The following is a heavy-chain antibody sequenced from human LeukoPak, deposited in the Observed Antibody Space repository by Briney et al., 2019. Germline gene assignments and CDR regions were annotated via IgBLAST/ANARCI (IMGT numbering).Heavy chain of an antibody. D-gene: IGHD3-22*01. CDR2: INHSGGT. CDR1: GGSFSGYY. Sequence: SETLSLTCAVYGGSFSGYYWSWIRQPPGKGLEWIGEINHSGGTNYNPSLKSRVTISVDTSKNQFSLKLSSVTAADTAVYYCARRRTTYYYDSSGYYHDYWGQGTLVTVSS. V-gene: IGHV4-34*01. J-gene: IGHJ4*02. CDR3: ARRRTTYYYDSSGYYHDY.